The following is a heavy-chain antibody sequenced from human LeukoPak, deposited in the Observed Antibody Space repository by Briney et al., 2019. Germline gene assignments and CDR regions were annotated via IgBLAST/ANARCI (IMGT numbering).Heavy chain of an antibody. CDR1: GGSISSHY. CDR2: IYYSGST. V-gene: IGHV4-59*11. CDR3: ARGGNWNA. Sequence: SETLSLTCTVSGGSISSHYWSWIRQPPGKGLEWIGYIYYSGSTNYNPSLKSRVTISVDTSKNQFSLKLSSVTAADMAVYYCARGGNWNAWGQGTLVTVSS. J-gene: IGHJ5*02. D-gene: IGHD1-20*01.